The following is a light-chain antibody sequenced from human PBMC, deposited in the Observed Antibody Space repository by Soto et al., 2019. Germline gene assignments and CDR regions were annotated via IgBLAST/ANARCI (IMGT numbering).Light chain of an antibody. Sequence: EGVLTQSPGTLSLSPGERATLSCRASQSVSTTYLAWYQQKPGQAPRLLIYDASSRATGIPDRFSGSGSGTDFTLTISRLEPDDFAVYYCQEYGSSRTFGQGTKVEIK. J-gene: IGKJ1*01. CDR2: DAS. CDR3: QEYGSSRT. V-gene: IGKV3-20*01. CDR1: QSVSTTY.